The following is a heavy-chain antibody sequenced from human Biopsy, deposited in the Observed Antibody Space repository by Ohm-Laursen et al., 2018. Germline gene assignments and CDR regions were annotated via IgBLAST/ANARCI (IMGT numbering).Heavy chain of an antibody. CDR1: GYTFSMYA. CDR2: SSAYNGKT. J-gene: IGHJ4*02. V-gene: IGHV1-18*01. Sequence: SVKPSCKASGYTFSMYAIIWVRQAPGQGLEWMGWSSAYNGKTNYAQKFQGRLTMTTDPSTSTAYMELRSVRSDDTAVYYCARDRPSVSTYGVDWGQGTLVTVSS. CDR3: ARDRPSVSTYGVD. D-gene: IGHD3-3*01.